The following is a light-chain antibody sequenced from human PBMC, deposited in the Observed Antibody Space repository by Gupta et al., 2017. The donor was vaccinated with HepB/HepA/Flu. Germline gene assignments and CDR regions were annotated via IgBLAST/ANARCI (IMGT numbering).Light chain of an antibody. CDR2: KDN. J-gene: IGLJ3*02. V-gene: IGLV3-25*03. CDR3: QSGDSSGTHQV. Sequence: SYELTQPPSVSVSPGQTARITCPGDALPKKYAYWYKQKPGQAPVLVIYKDNERPSGIPERFSGSSSGTIVTLTISGVQAEDEADYYCQSGDSSGTHQVFGGGTKLTVL. CDR1: ALPKKY.